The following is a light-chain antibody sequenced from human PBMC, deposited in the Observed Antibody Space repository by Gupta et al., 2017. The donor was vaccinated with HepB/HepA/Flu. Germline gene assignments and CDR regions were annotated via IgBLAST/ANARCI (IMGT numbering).Light chain of an antibody. CDR2: WAS. V-gene: IGKV4-1*01. CDR1: QSLFYSSNNKNY. Sequence: DIVMTQSPDSLPVSLGERATITCKSSQSLFYSSNNKNYLAWYQQKTGQHPKVLIYWASTLEAGVPERFSGSGSGTYFTITISSLQAEDVAIYYCKKYDSNPPHTFGQGTKVEIK. CDR3: KKYDSNPPHT. J-gene: IGKJ2*01.